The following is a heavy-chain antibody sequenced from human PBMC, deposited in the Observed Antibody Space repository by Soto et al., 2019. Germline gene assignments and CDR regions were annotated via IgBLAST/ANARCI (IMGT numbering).Heavy chain of an antibody. CDR1: GCTFSSYA. Sequence: GASVKVSFKASGCTFSSYAISWVRQAPGQGLEWMGGIIPIFGTANYAQKFQGRVTITADESTSTAYMELSSLRSEDTAVYYCARDLEESSYYYGMDVWGQGTTVTVSS. D-gene: IGHD3-16*01. CDR3: ARDLEESSYYYGMDV. J-gene: IGHJ6*02. CDR2: IIPIFGTA. V-gene: IGHV1-69*13.